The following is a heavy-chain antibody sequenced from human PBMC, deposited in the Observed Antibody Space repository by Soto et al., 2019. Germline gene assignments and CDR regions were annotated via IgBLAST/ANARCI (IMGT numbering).Heavy chain of an antibody. D-gene: IGHD3-9*01. CDR3: AHTSSHALYDTSCYILDY. J-gene: IGHJ4*02. CDR1: GFSLSTSGVG. V-gene: IGHV2-5*01. Sequence: QITLNESGPTLVKPTQTLTLTCTFSGFSLSTSGVGVAWIRQPPGKALEWLALLYWNDDKRYSPSLKSRLTIAKDTSKNQVVLTMTNMDPVDTATYYCAHTSSHALYDTSCYILDYWGQGTLVTVSS. CDR2: LYWNDDK.